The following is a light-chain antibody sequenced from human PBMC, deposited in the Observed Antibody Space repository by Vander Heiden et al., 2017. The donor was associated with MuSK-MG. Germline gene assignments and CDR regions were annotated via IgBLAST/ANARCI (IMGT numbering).Light chain of an antibody. CDR3: QQYNSIPLT. CDR1: QSISSW. Sequence: DIQMSSPPSTLPASVGDRVTITCRASQSISSWLAWYQQKPGRATKLLIYKASTLESGVPSRFSGSGSGTEFTLTITSLQPDDLATYHCQQYNSIPLTFGGGTKVEIK. CDR2: KAS. V-gene: IGKV1-5*03. J-gene: IGKJ4*01.